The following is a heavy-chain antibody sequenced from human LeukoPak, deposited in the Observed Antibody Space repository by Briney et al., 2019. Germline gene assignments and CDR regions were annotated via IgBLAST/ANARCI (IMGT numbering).Heavy chain of an antibody. CDR1: GFTFSSYA. CDR3: AKERSFGTWLGDY. Sequence: GGSLRLSCAASGFTFSSYAMSWVRQAPGKGLEWVSGISGSAGRTYYADSVKGRFTISRDNSKNTLFLQMNSLRAEDTAVYYCAKERSFGTWLGDYWGQGTLVTVSS. V-gene: IGHV3-23*01. D-gene: IGHD2/OR15-2a*01. CDR2: ISGSAGRT. J-gene: IGHJ4*02.